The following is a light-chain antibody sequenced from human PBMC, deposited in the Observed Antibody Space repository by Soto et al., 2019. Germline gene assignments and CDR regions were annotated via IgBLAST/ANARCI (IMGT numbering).Light chain of an antibody. V-gene: IGKV1-5*03. J-gene: IGKJ1*01. Sequence: DIPMTQSPSTLSGSVGDRVTITGRASQGIDSSFAWYREKPGKDPKILIYRASTLKSGVPSRFSGSGSGTEFNLTISRLQTDDFATYECQHYNSYSEAFGQGTKVDIK. CDR2: RAS. CDR3: QHYNSYSEA. CDR1: QGIDSS.